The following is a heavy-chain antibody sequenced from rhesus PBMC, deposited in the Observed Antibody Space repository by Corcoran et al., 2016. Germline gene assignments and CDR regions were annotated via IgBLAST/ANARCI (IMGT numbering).Heavy chain of an antibody. J-gene: IGHJ4*01. CDR1: GGSISDTY. CDR2: ISGSGGST. CDR3: ARYTVLQYLDWLLYGILDY. D-gene: IGHD3-3*01. V-gene: IGHV4-173*01. Sequence: QVQLQESGPGVVKPSETLSLTCAVSGGSISDTYRWSWIRQPPVKGLAWRGRISGSGGSTDYNPSLKSRVTISTDTSKNQFSLKLSSVTAADTAVYYCARYTVLQYLDWLLYGILDYWGQGVLVTVSS.